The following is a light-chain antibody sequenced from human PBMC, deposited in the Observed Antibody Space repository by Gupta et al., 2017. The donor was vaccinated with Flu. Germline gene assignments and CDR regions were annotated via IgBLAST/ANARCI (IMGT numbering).Light chain of an antibody. CDR2: ASA. CDR3: QESFITPYS. CDR1: QNIRNY. J-gene: IGKJ2*01. Sequence: PSSLAVSEGDGVTIPCRTSQNIRNYLNGYQQKPGQAPKLLINASANLQSGGTSRFSGSRAATDFTLTITGLQPDDFAVYFCQESFITPYSFGQGT. V-gene: IGKV1-39*01.